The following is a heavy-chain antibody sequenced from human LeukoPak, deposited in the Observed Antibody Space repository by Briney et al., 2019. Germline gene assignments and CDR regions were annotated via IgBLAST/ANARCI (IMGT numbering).Heavy chain of an antibody. CDR1: GGTFISYA. Sequence: ASVKVSCKASGGTFISYAISWVRQAPGQGLEWMGGIIPIFGTANYAQKFQGRVTITTDESTRTAYMELSSLRSEDTAVYYCARDESGIGWFDPWGQGTLVTVSS. V-gene: IGHV1-69*05. J-gene: IGHJ5*02. CDR3: ARDESGIGWFDP. D-gene: IGHD3-3*01. CDR2: IIPIFGTA.